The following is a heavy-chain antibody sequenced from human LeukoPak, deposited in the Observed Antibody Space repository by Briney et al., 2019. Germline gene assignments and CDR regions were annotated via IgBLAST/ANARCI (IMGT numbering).Heavy chain of an antibody. CDR1: GFTFSSYA. V-gene: IGHV3-23*01. CDR3: AKREYSYGLYYFDY. CDR2: ISGSGGST. D-gene: IGHD5-18*01. J-gene: IGHJ4*02. Sequence: GGSLRLSCAASGFTFSSYAMSWVRQAPGKGLEWVSAISGSGGSTYYADSVKGRFTISRDNSKNTLYLQMNGLRAEDTAVYYCAKREYSYGLYYFDYWGQGTLVTVSS.